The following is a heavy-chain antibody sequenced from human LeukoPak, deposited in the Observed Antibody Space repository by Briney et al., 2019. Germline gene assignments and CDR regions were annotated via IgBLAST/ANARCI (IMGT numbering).Heavy chain of an antibody. Sequence: GGSLRLSCAASGFTFSSYAMHWVRQAPGKGLEWVAVISYDGSNKYYADSVKGRFTISRDSSKNTLYLQMNSLRAEDTAVYYCALWGPSGMDVWGQGTTVTVSS. CDR3: ALWGPSGMDV. CDR2: ISYDGSNK. D-gene: IGHD3-10*01. CDR1: GFTFSSYA. V-gene: IGHV3-30-3*01. J-gene: IGHJ6*02.